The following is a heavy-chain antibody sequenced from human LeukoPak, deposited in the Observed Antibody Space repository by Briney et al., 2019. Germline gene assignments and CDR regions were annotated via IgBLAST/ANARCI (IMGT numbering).Heavy chain of an antibody. J-gene: IGHJ4*02. CDR2: INPNSGGT. CDR1: GYTFTGYY. V-gene: IGHV1-2*02. CDR3: ARQYGSGSYYKDFGY. Sequence: AAVKVSCKASGYTFTGYYLHWVRQAPVPGLEWMGWINPNSGGTNYAQKFQGRVTMTRDTSINTVYMELNRLRSDDTAMYYCARQYGSGSYYKDFGYWGQGTLVTVSS. D-gene: IGHD3-10*01.